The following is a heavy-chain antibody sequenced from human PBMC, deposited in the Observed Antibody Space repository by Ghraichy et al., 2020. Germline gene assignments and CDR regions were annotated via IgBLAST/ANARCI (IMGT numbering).Heavy chain of an antibody. J-gene: IGHJ4*02. Sequence: SCTVSGASISTNYWSWIRQSPGKGLEWIGYIYNDGKTDYNPSLRSRLTISVDTSKNQFSLKLSSVTAADTAVYYCARDSGLVRATLVLDSWGQGTLVTVSS. CDR2: IYNDGKT. CDR1: GASISTNY. V-gene: IGHV4-59*01. D-gene: IGHD1-26*01. CDR3: ARDSGLVRATLVLDS.